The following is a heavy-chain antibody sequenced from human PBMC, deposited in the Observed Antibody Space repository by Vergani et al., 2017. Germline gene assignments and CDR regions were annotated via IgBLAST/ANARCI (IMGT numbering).Heavy chain of an antibody. V-gene: IGHV3-21*01. CDR2: ISSSSSYI. J-gene: IGHJ6*02. Sequence: EVQLVESGGGLVKPGGSLRLSCAASGFTFSSYSMNWVREAPGKGLEWVSSISSSSSYIYYADSVKGRFTISRDNAKTSLYLQMNSLRAEDTAVYYCARDSSRYYYYGMDVWGQGTTVTVSS. CDR3: ARDSSRYYYYGMDV. CDR1: GFTFSSYS. D-gene: IGHD2-15*01.